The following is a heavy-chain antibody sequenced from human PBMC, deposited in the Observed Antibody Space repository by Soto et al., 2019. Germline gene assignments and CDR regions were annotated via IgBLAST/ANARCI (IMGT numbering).Heavy chain of an antibody. CDR3: ARELQGLYYFDY. V-gene: IGHV1-3*01. CDR1: GYTFTSYG. J-gene: IGHJ4*02. Sequence: SVKVSCKASGYTFTSYGISLVRQAPGQSLEWMGWINAGNGNTKYSQKFQGRVTITRDTSASTAYMELSSLRSEDTAVYYCARELQGLYYFDYWGLGTLVTVSS. CDR2: INAGNGNT. D-gene: IGHD4-4*01.